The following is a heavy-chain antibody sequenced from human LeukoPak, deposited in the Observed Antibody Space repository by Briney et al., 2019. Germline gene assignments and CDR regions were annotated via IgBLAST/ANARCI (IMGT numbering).Heavy chain of an antibody. V-gene: IGHV3-74*01. Sequence: GGSLTLSCAVSGFTFSSYWMHWVRQVPGKGVVWVSRINSDGRTTTYADSVKGPFTISRDNAKTTLFLQMNSVRAEDTAVYYCAGTVGSAPDYYGSGGFAVLDYWGQGTLVTVSS. D-gene: IGHD3-10*01. CDR1: GFTFSSYW. J-gene: IGHJ4*02. CDR2: INSDGRTT. CDR3: AGTVGSAPDYYGSGGFAVLDY.